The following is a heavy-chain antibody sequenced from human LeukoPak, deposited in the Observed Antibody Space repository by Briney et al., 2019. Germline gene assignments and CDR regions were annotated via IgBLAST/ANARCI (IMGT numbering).Heavy chain of an antibody. CDR2: ISAYNGNT. D-gene: IGHD3-10*01. V-gene: IGHV1-18*01. Sequence: ASVNVSCKSSVYTFTIYGISWVRQAPGQGLEWMGWISAYNGNTNYAQKLQGRVTMTTDTSTSTAYMELRSLRSDDTAVYYCARWPGPRWFGDYYFDYWGQGTLVTVSS. CDR1: VYTFTIYG. J-gene: IGHJ4*02. CDR3: ARWPGPRWFGDYYFDY.